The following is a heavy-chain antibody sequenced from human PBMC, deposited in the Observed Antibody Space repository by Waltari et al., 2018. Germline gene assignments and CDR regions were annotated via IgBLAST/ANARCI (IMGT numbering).Heavy chain of an antibody. CDR3: AVRSYDYVWGSRFDY. J-gene: IGHJ4*02. V-gene: IGHV4-34*01. CDR2: INHSGST. D-gene: IGHD3-16*01. Sequence: QVQLQQWGAGLLKPSETLSLTCAVYGGSFSGYYWSWIRQPPGKGLEWIGEINHSGSTNYNPSLKSRVTISVDTSKNQFSLKLSSVTAADTAVYYCAVRSYDYVWGSRFDYWGQGTLVTVSS. CDR1: GGSFSGYY.